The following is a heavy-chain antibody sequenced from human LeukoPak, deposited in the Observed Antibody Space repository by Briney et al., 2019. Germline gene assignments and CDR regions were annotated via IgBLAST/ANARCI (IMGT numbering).Heavy chain of an antibody. Sequence: PGGSLRLSCAASGFTFSSYSMNWVRQAPGKGLEWVSSITSSSSYIYYADSVKGRFTISRDNAKNSLYLQMNSLRAEDTAVYYCARDGGSYFDYWGQGTLVTVSS. V-gene: IGHV3-21*01. J-gene: IGHJ4*02. CDR2: ITSSSSYI. CDR3: ARDGGSYFDY. CDR1: GFTFSSYS. D-gene: IGHD1-26*01.